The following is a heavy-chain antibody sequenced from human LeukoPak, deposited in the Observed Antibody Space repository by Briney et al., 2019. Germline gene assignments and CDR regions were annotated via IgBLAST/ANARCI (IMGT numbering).Heavy chain of an antibody. D-gene: IGHD1-1*01. J-gene: IGHJ4*02. CDR2: IYTSGST. V-gene: IGHV4-4*07. Sequence: PSETLSLTCTVSDYYISSGHYWGWIRQPAGKGLEWIGRIYTSGSTNYNPSLKSRVTMSVDTSKNQFSLKLSSVTAADTAVYYCARVGGQRWNDPEIFDYWGQGTLVTVSS. CDR3: ARVGGQRWNDPEIFDY. CDR1: DYYISSGHY.